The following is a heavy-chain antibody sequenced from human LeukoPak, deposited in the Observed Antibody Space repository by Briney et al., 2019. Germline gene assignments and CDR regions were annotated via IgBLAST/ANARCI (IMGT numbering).Heavy chain of an antibody. CDR3: ARAYYYYDSSGHFDY. V-gene: IGHV4-59*01. CDR1: GGSISSYY. J-gene: IGHJ4*02. D-gene: IGHD3-22*01. CDR2: IYYSGST. Sequence: SETLSLTCTVSGGSISSYYWSWIRQPPGKGLEWIGYIYYSGSTNYNPSLKSRVTISVDTSKNQFSLKLSSVTAADTAVYYCARAYYYYDSSGHFDYWGQGTLVTVSS.